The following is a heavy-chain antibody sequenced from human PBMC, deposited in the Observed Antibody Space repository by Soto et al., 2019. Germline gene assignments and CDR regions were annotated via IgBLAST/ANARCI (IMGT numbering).Heavy chain of an antibody. J-gene: IGHJ6*02. CDR2: ISGSGGST. CDR1: GFTFSSYA. Sequence: EVQLLESGGGLVQPGGSLRLSCAASGFTFSSYAMSWVRHAPGKGLEWVSAISGSGGSTYYAASVKGRFTISRDNSKNTLYLQMNSLRAEDTAVYYCAKDGRDLLGYYGMDVWGQGTTVTVSS. CDR3: AKDGRDLLGYYGMDV. V-gene: IGHV3-23*01. D-gene: IGHD1-26*01.